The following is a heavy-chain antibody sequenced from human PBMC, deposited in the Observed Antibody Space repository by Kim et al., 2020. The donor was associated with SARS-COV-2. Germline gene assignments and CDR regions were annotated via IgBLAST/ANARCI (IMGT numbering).Heavy chain of an antibody. CDR1: GGSFSGYY. CDR3: ARGKWELQPPGYYYYYMDV. D-gene: IGHD1-26*01. J-gene: IGHJ6*03. CDR2: INHSGST. V-gene: IGHV4-34*01. Sequence: SETLSLTCAVYGGSFSGYYWSRIRQPPGKGLEWIGEINHSGSTNYNPSLKSRVTISVDTSKNQFSLKLSSVTAADTAVYYCARGKWELQPPGYYYYYMDVWGKGTTVTVSS.